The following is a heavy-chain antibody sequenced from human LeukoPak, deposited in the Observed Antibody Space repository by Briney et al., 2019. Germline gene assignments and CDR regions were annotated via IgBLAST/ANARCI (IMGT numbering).Heavy chain of an antibody. V-gene: IGHV3-23*01. Sequence: GASLRLSYAASGFTFSSYAMSWVRQAPGKGLEWVSAISGSGGSTYYADSVKGRFTISRDNSKNTLYLQMNSLRAEDTAVYYCAKMVGGYCSGGSCYYYGMDVWGQGTTVTVSS. CDR2: ISGSGGST. D-gene: IGHD2-15*01. CDR3: AKMVGGYCSGGSCYYYGMDV. CDR1: GFTFSSYA. J-gene: IGHJ6*02.